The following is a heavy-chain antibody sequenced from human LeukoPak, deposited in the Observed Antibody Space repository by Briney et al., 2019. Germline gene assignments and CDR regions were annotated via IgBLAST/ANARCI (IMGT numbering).Heavy chain of an antibody. D-gene: IGHD5-18*01. CDR2: ISGSGGGT. Sequence: GGSLRLSCAASGFTFSSYGMSWVRQAPGKGLEWVSAISGSGGGTYYADSVKGRFTISRDNSKNTLYLQMNSLRAEDTGVYYCAKDSGWIQFIDWGQGTLVTVSS. CDR1: GFTFSSYG. V-gene: IGHV3-23*01. CDR3: AKDSGWIQFID. J-gene: IGHJ4*02.